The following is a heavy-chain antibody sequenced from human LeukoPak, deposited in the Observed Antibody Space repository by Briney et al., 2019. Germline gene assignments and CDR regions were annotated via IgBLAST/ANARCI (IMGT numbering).Heavy chain of an antibody. D-gene: IGHD3-16*02. CDR2: IYYSGST. V-gene: IGHV4-61*01. Sequence: SQTLSLTXTVSGGSISSGSYYWSWIRQPPGKGLEWIGYIYYSGSTNYNPSLKSRVTISVDTSKNQFSLKLSSVTAADTAVYYCARYVWGSYPAFEDYWGQGTLVTVSS. CDR3: ARYVWGSYPAFEDY. J-gene: IGHJ4*02. CDR1: GGSISSGSYY.